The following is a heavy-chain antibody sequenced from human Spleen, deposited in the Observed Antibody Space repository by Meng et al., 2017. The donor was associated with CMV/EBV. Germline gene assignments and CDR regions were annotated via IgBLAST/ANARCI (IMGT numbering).Heavy chain of an antibody. J-gene: IGHJ5*02. CDR2: IYYSGSA. Sequence: LRLSCTVSSDSISRGGYYWSWIRQHPGKGLEWIGYIYYSGSAYYNPSLKSRVTMSVDTSKNQFSLKLSSVTAADTAIYYCARYIYCSTTNCNWFDPWGQGTLVTVSS. D-gene: IGHD2-2*01. CDR3: ARYIYCSTTNCNWFDP. V-gene: IGHV4-31*03. CDR1: SDSISRGGYY.